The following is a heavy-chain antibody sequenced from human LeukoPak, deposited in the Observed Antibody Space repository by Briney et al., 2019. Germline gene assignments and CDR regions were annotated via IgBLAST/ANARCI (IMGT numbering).Heavy chain of an antibody. V-gene: IGHV3-21*01. CDR1: GFTFSSYS. CDR2: ISSSSSYI. Sequence: GGSLRLSCAASGFTFSSYSMNWVRQAPGKGLEWVSSISSSSSYIYYADSVKGRFTISRDNAKNSLYLQMNSLRAEDTAVYYCARSNGSEPKRRWFDPWGQGTLVTVSS. D-gene: IGHD4-11*01. CDR3: ARSNGSEPKRRWFDP. J-gene: IGHJ5*02.